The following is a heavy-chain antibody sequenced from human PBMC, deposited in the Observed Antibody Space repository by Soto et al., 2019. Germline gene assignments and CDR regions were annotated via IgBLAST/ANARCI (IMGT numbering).Heavy chain of an antibody. CDR1: GFTFSSYG. D-gene: IGHD6-19*01. CDR3: ARGSSGTPYLDY. J-gene: IGHJ4*01. Sequence: GGSLRLSCAASGFTFSSYGMHWVRQAPGKGLEWVAIISYDGTHTFYADSVKGRFTVSRDNSKSTLYLEMTSLTAEDTSLYYCARGSSGTPYLDYWGEGTLVTLSS. CDR2: ISYDGTHT. V-gene: IGHV3-33*08.